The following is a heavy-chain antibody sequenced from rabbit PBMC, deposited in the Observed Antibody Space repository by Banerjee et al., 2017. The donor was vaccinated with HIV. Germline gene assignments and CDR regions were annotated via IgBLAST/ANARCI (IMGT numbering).Heavy chain of an antibody. V-gene: IGHV1S40*01. CDR2: IDAGSSGST. J-gene: IGHJ4*01. CDR3: ARENYGDYGDGYFNL. D-gene: IGHD2-1*01. Sequence: QSLEESGGDLVKPGASLTLTCTASGFTISSYYMCWVRQAPGKGLEWIACIDAGSSGSTYYASWAKGRFTVSKTSSTTVTLQMTSLTAADTATYFCARENYGDYGDGYFNLWGPGTLVTVS. CDR1: GFTISSYY.